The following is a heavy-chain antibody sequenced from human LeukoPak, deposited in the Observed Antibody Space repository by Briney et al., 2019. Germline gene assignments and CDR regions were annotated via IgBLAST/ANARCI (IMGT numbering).Heavy chain of an antibody. V-gene: IGHV1-2*02. J-gene: IGHJ3*02. CDR3: ARSREHTFDI. Sequence: ASVTVSCKASGYTFTDYYIHWVRRAAGQGLECMGWINPNSGDTNYPHKSQGRATTTRDTSTSTDSLEVSRLRSADTAVYYCARSREHTFDIWGQGTMVTVSS. CDR2: INPNSGDT. CDR1: GYTFTDYY. D-gene: IGHD1-26*01.